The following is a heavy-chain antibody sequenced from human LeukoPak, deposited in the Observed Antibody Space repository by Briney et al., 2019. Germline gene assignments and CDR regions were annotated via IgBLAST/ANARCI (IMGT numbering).Heavy chain of an antibody. CDR3: ARGTYYSGSGLGNWFDP. D-gene: IGHD3-10*01. J-gene: IGHJ5*02. CDR2: ITTGDRYSGLQL. Sequence: GDSLRLSCAPSGFNHSNYHMAWIRQAPGRGRECILYITTGDRYSGLQLYYPDSMQGRLTISSDNATPYLQMSRLRADDTAVYYCARGTYYSGSGLGNWFDPWGQGTLVSVSS. V-gene: IGHV3-11*01. CDR1: GFNHSNYH.